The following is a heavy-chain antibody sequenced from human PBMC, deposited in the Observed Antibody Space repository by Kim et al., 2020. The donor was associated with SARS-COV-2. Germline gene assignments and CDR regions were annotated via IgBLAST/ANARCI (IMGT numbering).Heavy chain of an antibody. Sequence: GGSLRLSCVASGFSFNNYAMNWFRQAPGKGLEWVVTISYDGSKEYYGDSVKGRFSISRDNSRKIVYLEMNSLRPEDTAMYYCARYTHTVTPRKFDYWGQG. CDR1: GFSFNNYA. CDR3: ARYTHTVTPRKFDY. CDR2: ISYDGSKE. V-gene: IGHV3-30*04. J-gene: IGHJ4*02. D-gene: IGHD4-17*01.